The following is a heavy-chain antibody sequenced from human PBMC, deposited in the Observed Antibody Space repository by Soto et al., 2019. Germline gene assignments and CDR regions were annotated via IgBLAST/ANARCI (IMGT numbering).Heavy chain of an antibody. D-gene: IGHD3-9*01. CDR3: ARRHDYDILTGYYKNPPPYYYYYYMDV. Sequence: ASVKVSCKASGYTFTSYDINWVRQATGQGLEWMGWMNPNSGNTGYAQKFQGRVTMTRNTSISTAYMELSSLRSEDTAVYYCARRHDYDILTGYYKNPPPYYYYYYMDVWGKGTTVTVSS. CDR2: MNPNSGNT. J-gene: IGHJ6*03. V-gene: IGHV1-8*01. CDR1: GYTFTSYD.